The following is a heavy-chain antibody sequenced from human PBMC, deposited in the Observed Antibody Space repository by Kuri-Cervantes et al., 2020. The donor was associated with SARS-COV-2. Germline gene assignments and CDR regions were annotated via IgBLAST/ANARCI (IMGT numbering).Heavy chain of an antibody. Sequence: GSLRLSCTVSGYSISSGYYWGWIRQPPGKGLEWIGSIYHSGSTYYNLSLKSRVAISVDTSKNQFSLKLSSVTAADTAVYYCARELGVPAATYFDYWGQGTLVTVSS. V-gene: IGHV4-38-2*02. D-gene: IGHD2-2*01. CDR3: ARELGVPAATYFDY. J-gene: IGHJ4*02. CDR2: IYHSGST. CDR1: GYSISSGYY.